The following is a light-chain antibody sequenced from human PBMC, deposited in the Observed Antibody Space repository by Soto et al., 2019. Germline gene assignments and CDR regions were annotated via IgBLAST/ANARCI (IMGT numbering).Light chain of an antibody. Sequence: EIVLTQSPGTLSLSPRERVTLSCRASQSVSTNYLVWYKQKPGQAPRLLIYGESNRATGIPGRFSGSGSGTDFTITISRLEPEDFAVYYCQQYGTAPYTFGQGTKLEMK. CDR1: QSVSTNY. V-gene: IGKV3-20*01. J-gene: IGKJ2*01. CDR2: GES. CDR3: QQYGTAPYT.